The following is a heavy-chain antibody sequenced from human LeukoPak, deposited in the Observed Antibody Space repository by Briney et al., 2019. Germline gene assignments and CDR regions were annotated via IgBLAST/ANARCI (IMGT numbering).Heavy chain of an antibody. CDR1: GFTFSSYA. V-gene: IGHV3-30-3*01. Sequence: GRSLRLSCAASGFTFSSYAMHWVRQAPGKGLEWVAVISYDGSNKYYADSVKGRFTIPRDNSKNTLYLQMNSLGAEDTAVYYCAKEMAHSPHSSGTYWSDGGVGLDYWGQGTLVTVSS. D-gene: IGHD3-10*01. CDR2: ISYDGSNK. J-gene: IGHJ4*02. CDR3: AKEMAHSPHSSGTYWSDGGVGLDY.